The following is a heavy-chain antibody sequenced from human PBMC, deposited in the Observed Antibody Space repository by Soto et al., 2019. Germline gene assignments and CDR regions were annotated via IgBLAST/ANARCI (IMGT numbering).Heavy chain of an antibody. Sequence: GGSLRLSCAASGFTVSSKYMSWVRQAPGKGLEWVSLIQSGGPTYYADSVKGRFTIPRDTSENTLHLQMDSLRAEDTAVYYYARDDVLCDGGRCHGVPLAGWGQGTSVTVAS. D-gene: IGHD2-15*01. CDR3: ARDDVLCDGGRCHGVPLAG. CDR2: IQSGGPT. J-gene: IGHJ6*02. V-gene: IGHV3-66*01. CDR1: GFTVSSKY.